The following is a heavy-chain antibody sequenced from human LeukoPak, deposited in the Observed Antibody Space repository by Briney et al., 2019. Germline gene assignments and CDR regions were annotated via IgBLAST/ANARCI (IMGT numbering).Heavy chain of an antibody. CDR2: IYTSGST. J-gene: IGHJ4*02. D-gene: IGHD3-22*01. V-gene: IGHV4-4*07. CDR1: GGSISSYY. CDR3: ASGIDSSGYYPGDY. Sequence: SETLSLTCTVSGGSISSYYWSWIRQPAGKGLEWIGRIYTSGSTNYNPSLKSRVTISVDTSKNQFSLKLSSVTAADTAVYYCASGIDSSGYYPGDYWGQGTLVTVSS.